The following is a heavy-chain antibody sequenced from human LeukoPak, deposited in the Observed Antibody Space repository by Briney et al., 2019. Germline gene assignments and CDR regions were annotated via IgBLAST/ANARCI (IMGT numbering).Heavy chain of an antibody. CDR3: ARPRDGYSFDY. V-gene: IGHV3-30*02. CDR2: IRYDGSKK. J-gene: IGHJ4*02. Sequence: GGSLRLSCAASGFSFSSYDMHWVRQAPDKGLEWVAFIRYDGSKKYYVDSVKGRFTISRDNSKNIVYLQMNSLRAEDTAVYYCARPRDGYSFDYWGQGTLVTVSS. D-gene: IGHD5-24*01. CDR1: GFSFSSYD.